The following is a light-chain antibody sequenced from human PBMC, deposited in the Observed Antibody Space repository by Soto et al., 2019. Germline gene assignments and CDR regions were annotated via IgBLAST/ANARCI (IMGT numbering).Light chain of an antibody. Sequence: EIVLTQSPGTLSLSPGERATLSCRASQSLSSNSLGWHQQRPGQAPRLLIYGTSYRASGIPDRFSGSGSGTDFTVTISRLEPEDFEVYYCQHYGSSPLTVGQGTKVDSK. CDR2: GTS. V-gene: IGKV3-20*01. CDR1: QSLSSNS. J-gene: IGKJ1*01. CDR3: QHYGSSPLT.